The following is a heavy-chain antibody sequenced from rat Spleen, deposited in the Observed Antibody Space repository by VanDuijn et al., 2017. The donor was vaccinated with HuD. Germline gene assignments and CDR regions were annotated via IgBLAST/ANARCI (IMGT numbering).Heavy chain of an antibody. Sequence: EVQLVESGGGLVQPGKSLKLSCAASGFTFSDYYMAWVRQAPKKGLEWVASISYEGSSTYYPDSVRGRFTISRDNAENTAYLQMNSLWSEDTATYYCAVAGYGYWGQGVVVTVSS. V-gene: IGHV5-22*01. CDR1: GFTFSDYY. D-gene: IGHD4-3*01. J-gene: IGHJ2*01. CDR2: ISYEGSST. CDR3: AVAGYGY.